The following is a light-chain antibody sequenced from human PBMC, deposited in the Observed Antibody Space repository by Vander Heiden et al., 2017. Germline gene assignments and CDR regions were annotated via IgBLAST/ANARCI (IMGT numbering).Light chain of an antibody. V-gene: IGLV5-45*03. Sequence: QAVLTQPSSLSASPGASASLPCTLRSGISVGTYRIYWYQQKSGSPPHDLLRYTSDSDNQQGSGVPSRFSGSKDASANAGILLISGLQSEDEADYYCMIWHSSAWVFGGGTKLTVL. J-gene: IGLJ3*02. CDR3: MIWHSSAWV. CDR1: SGISVGTYR. CDR2: YTSDSDN.